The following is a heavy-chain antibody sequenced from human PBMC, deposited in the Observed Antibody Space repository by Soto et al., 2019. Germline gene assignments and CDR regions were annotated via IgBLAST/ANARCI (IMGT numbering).Heavy chain of an antibody. V-gene: IGHV3-33*01. CDR2: IWYDGSNK. Sequence: GGSLRLSCAASGFTFSSYGMHWVRQAPGKGLEWVAVIWYDGSNKYYADSVKGRFTISRDNSKNTLYLQMNSLRAEDTAVYYCARGYCSGGSCYSGVYYYYYMDVWGKGTTVTVSS. CDR3: ARGYCSGGSCYSGVYYYYYMDV. D-gene: IGHD2-15*01. J-gene: IGHJ6*03. CDR1: GFTFSSYG.